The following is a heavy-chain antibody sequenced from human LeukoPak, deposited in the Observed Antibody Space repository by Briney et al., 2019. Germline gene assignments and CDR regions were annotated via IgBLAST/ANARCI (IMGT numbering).Heavy chain of an antibody. Sequence: GGSLRLSCAASGFTFSTYNMNWVRQAPGEGLAWVSYISSSSGTTYYADSVQGRFTISRDNAKNSLYLQMNSLRAEDTAVYYCARRLTASGKHYFDYWGQGTLVTVSS. D-gene: IGHD6-13*01. J-gene: IGHJ4*02. CDR2: ISSSSGTT. CDR3: ARRLTASGKHYFDY. V-gene: IGHV3-48*01. CDR1: GFTFSTYN.